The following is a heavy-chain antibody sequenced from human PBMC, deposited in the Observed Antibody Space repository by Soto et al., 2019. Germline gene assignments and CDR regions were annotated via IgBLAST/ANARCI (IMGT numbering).Heavy chain of an antibody. J-gene: IGHJ6*02. V-gene: IGHV4-61*01. CDR3: ARRGAMGGRYYSGMDV. D-gene: IGHD3-10*01. CDR1: GGSVSSGSHY. Sequence: PSETLSLTCTVSGGSVSSGSHYWSWIRQPPGKGLEWIGYIYYSGVTNYNPSLKSRLTISIDTAKSQFSLKLTSVTAADTAVYFCARRGAMGGRYYSGMDVWGQGTTVTVSS. CDR2: IYYSGVT.